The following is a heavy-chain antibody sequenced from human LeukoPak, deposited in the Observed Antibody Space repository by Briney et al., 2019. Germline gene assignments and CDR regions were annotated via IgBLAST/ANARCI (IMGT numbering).Heavy chain of an antibody. CDR1: GGSFSGYY. J-gene: IGHJ4*02. CDR3: ARDRGYSYGLREGYFDY. D-gene: IGHD5-18*01. CDR2: IYHSGST. V-gene: IGHV4-34*01. Sequence: SETLSLTCAVYGGSFSGYYWSWIRQPPGKGLEWIGSIYHSGSTYYNPSLKSRVTISVDTSKNQFSLKLSSVTAADTAVYYCARDRGYSYGLREGYFDYWGQGPLVTVSS.